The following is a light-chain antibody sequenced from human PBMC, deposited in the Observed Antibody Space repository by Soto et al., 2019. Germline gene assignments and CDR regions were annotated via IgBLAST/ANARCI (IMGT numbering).Light chain of an antibody. CDR2: EAS. J-gene: IGKJ1*01. CDR3: QQRSDWPWT. Sequence: DIVMTQSAASLYVSPGEGGSLXCRASQSVSSNFVWYQQKPGQAPRLLMYEASNRATGSPARFSGGGSVTDFTPTISSLEPEDFAVYYGQQRSDWPWTFGQGTKVDIK. V-gene: IGKV3-11*01. CDR1: QSVSSN.